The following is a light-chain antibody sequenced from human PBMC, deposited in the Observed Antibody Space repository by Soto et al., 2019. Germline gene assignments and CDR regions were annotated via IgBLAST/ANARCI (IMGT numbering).Light chain of an antibody. CDR3: QQLHSYPFT. J-gene: IGKJ5*01. V-gene: IGKV1-9*01. Sequence: DIQLTQSASFLSASFGDRVTITCGASQGISRYLAWYQQKKGTAPRLLISTASTLQTGVPSSFSGSGYGTEFSLTISSLQTEDFATYFCQQLHSYPFTFGQGTRLEIK. CDR2: TAS. CDR1: QGISRY.